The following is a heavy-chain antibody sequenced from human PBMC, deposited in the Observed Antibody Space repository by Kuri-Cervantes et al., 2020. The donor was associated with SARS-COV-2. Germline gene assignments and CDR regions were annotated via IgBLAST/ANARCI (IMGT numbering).Heavy chain of an antibody. D-gene: IGHD1-26*01. CDR3: ATFGGSYPKYYFDY. J-gene: IGHJ4*02. V-gene: IGHV1-18*01. CDR2: ISAYNGNT. Sequence: ASVKVSCKASGYTFTSYGISWVRQAPGQGLEWTGWISAYNGNTNYAQKLQGRVTMTTDTSTSTAYMELSSLRSEDTAVYYCATFGGSYPKYYFDYWGQGTLVTVSS. CDR1: GYTFTSYG.